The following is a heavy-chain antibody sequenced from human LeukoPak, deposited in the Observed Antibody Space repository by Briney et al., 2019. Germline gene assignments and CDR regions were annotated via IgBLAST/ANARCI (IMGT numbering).Heavy chain of an antibody. CDR3: ARGGGSLWKREDLLFQH. CDR2: ISWNSCSI. CDR1: GFSFNDYA. V-gene: IGHV3-9*01. Sequence: GGSLRLSCAASGFSFNDYAMHWLRQPPGEGLEWVSGISWNSCSIYYADPVQGRFSISEDNAKNSLYLQMNSVRAADTPLYYCARGGGSLWKREDLLFQHWGQGTLVTVSS. D-gene: IGHD2/OR15-2a*01. J-gene: IGHJ4*02.